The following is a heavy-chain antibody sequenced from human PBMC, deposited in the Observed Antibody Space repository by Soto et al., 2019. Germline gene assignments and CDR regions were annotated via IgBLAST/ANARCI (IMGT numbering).Heavy chain of an antibody. CDR1: GFTFSSYA. CDR2: IRNSGGST. D-gene: IGHD2-21*02. CDR3: AKDRGGDLKGDGMDV. V-gene: IGHV3-23*01. J-gene: IGHJ6*02. Sequence: EVQLLESGGGLVHPGGSLRLSCAASGFTFSSYAMSWVRQAPGKGLEWVSGIRNSGGSTDHADSVKGRFSISRDNSKNTLYLQMNSLRAEDTAVYYCAKDRGGDLKGDGMDVWGQGTTVSVSS.